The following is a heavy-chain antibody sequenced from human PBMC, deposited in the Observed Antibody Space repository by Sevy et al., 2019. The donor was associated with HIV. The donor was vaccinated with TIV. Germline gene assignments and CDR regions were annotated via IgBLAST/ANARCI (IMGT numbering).Heavy chain of an antibody. CDR1: GFTFSSAW. V-gene: IGHV3-15*01. Sequence: GGSLRLSCAASGFTFSSAWMSWVRLAPGKGLEWVGRIKSKTDGGTIDYAAPVKGRFTISREDAKNTLYLQMNSLKTEDTAVYYCITDPGYRGYDEEVINYYYYGMDVWGQGTTVTVSS. D-gene: IGHD5-12*01. J-gene: IGHJ6*02. CDR3: ITDPGYRGYDEEVINYYYYGMDV. CDR2: IKSKTDGGTI.